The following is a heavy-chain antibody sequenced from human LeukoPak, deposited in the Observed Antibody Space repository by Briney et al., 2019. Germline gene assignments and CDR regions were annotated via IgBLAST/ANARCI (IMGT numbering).Heavy chain of an antibody. Sequence: SETLSLTCAVYGGSFSGYYWSWIRQPPGKGLEWIGEINHSGSTNYNPSLKSRVTISVDTSKNQFSLKLSSVTAADTAVYYCASPGYSSSWYAFDYWGQGTLVTVSS. V-gene: IGHV4-34*01. CDR2: INHSGST. CDR3: ASPGYSSSWYAFDY. J-gene: IGHJ4*02. CDR1: GGSFSGYY. D-gene: IGHD6-13*01.